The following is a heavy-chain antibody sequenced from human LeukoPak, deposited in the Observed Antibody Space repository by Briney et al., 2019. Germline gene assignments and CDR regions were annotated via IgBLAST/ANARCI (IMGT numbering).Heavy chain of an antibody. D-gene: IGHD3-10*01. Sequence: GASVKVSCKASGGTFSSYAISWVRQAPGQGLEWMGGIIPIFGTANYAQKFQGRVTITADESTSTAYMELSSLRSEDTAVYYCARSDGGGSGSFLQVNNWFDPWGQGTLVTVSS. V-gene: IGHV1-69*13. J-gene: IGHJ5*02. CDR2: IIPIFGTA. CDR3: ARSDGGGSGSFLQVNNWFDP. CDR1: GGTFSSYA.